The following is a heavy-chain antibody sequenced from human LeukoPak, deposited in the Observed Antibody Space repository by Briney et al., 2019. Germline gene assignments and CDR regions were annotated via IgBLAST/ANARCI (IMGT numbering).Heavy chain of an antibody. D-gene: IGHD6-25*01. CDR3: ARGLITATTPALDY. Sequence: GGSLRLSCAASGFTLSGYNMNWVRQAPGKGLEWVSYISGSTNTMYYADSVEGRFTISRDNAKNSLSLQMNSLRDEDTAVYYCARGLITATTPALDYWGQGTLVTVSS. CDR2: ISGSTNTM. J-gene: IGHJ4*02. V-gene: IGHV3-48*02. CDR1: GFTLSGYN.